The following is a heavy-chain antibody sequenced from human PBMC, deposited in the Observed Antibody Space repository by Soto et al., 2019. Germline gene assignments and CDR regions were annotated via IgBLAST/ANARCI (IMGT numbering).Heavy chain of an antibody. Sequence: SETLSLTCTVSGGSISSGGYYWSWIRQHPGKGLEWIGYIYYSGSTYYNPSLKSRVTISVDTSKNQFSLKLSSVTAADTAVYYCARTPNYYDSSGYYPLYFDYWGQGTLVTVSS. CDR3: ARTPNYYDSSGYYPLYFDY. V-gene: IGHV4-31*03. CDR1: GGSISSGGYY. D-gene: IGHD3-22*01. J-gene: IGHJ4*02. CDR2: IYYSGST.